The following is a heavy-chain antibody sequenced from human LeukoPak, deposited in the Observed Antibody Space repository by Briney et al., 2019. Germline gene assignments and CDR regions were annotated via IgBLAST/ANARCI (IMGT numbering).Heavy chain of an antibody. J-gene: IGHJ4*02. V-gene: IGHV1-46*01. Sequence: ASVKVSCKASGYTFTSYYMHWVRQAPGQGLEWMGIINPSGGSTSYAQKFQGRVTMTRVTSTSTVYMELSSLRSEDTAVYYCARDPGSKDYDYWGQGTLVTVSS. CDR1: GYTFTSYY. CDR2: INPSGGST. D-gene: IGHD4-11*01. CDR3: ARDPGSKDYDY.